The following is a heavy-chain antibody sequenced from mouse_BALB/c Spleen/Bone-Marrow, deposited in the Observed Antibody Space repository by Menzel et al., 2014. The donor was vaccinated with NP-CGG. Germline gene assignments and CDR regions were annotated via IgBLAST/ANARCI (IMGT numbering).Heavy chain of an antibody. V-gene: IGHV5-9-4*01. CDR1: GFTFSSYA. J-gene: IGHJ3*01. Sequence: EVHQVESGGGLVKPGGSLKLSCAASGFTFSSYAMSWVRQSPDKRLEWVAEISSGGSYTYYPDTVTGRFTISRDNAKNTLYLEMSSLRSEDTAMYYCASGDVYFAYWGQGTLVTVSA. CDR3: ASGDVYFAY. CDR2: ISSGGSYT.